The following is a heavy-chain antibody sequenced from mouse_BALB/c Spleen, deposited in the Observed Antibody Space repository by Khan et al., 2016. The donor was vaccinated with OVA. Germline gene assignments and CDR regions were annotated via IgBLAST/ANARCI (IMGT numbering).Heavy chain of an antibody. J-gene: IGHJ3*01. CDR1: GYTFTTYW. Sequence: QVQLQQPGAELVKPGASVKLSCKASGYTFTTYWMHWVKQRPGQGLEWIGEINPSNGRTNYNEKFKSKATLTVDKSSSTAYMQLSSLTSEDSAVYDYARGGANGGAWVAYWGQGTLVTVSA. CDR2: INPSNGRT. V-gene: IGHV1S81*02. CDR3: ARGGANGGAWVAY.